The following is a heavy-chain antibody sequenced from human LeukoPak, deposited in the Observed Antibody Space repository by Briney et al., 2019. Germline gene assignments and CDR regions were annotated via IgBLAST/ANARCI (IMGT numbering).Heavy chain of an antibody. CDR1: GGSISSSSYY. J-gene: IGHJ5*02. Sequence: SETLSLTCTVSGGSISSSSYYWGWICQPPGKGLEWIGSIYYSGSTYYNPSLKSRVTISVDTSKNQFSLKLSSVTAADTAVYYCASSPRAYSGYDLGMAAAGPWGQGTLVTVSS. V-gene: IGHV4-39*07. CDR2: IYYSGST. D-gene: IGHD5-12*01. CDR3: ASSPRAYSGYDLGMAAAGP.